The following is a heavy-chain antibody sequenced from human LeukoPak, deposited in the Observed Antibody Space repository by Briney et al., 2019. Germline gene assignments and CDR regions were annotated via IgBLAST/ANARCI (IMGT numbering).Heavy chain of an antibody. J-gene: IGHJ6*02. CDR1: GYTFTSYG. Sequence: ASVKVSCKASGYTFTSYGISWVRQAPGQGLEWMGWISAYNGNTNYAQKLQGRVTMTTDTSTSTAYMELRSPRSDDTAVYYCARDRGVAVAGSLGHYYYYGMDVWGQGTTVTVSS. V-gene: IGHV1-18*01. D-gene: IGHD6-19*01. CDR3: ARDRGVAVAGSLGHYYYYGMDV. CDR2: ISAYNGNT.